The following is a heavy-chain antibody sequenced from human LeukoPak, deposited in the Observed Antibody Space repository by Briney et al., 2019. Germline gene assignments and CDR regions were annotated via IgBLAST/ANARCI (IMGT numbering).Heavy chain of an antibody. CDR2: INTNSGGT. V-gene: IGHV1-2*02. D-gene: IGHD1-26*01. CDR3: ARDRGWELLRGYFDS. Sequence: ASVKVSCKASGYTFTGYYLHWVRQAPGQGLEWMGWINTNSGGTNYAQKFQGRVTMTRDTSINTAYMELSRLRSDDTAVYYCARDRGWELLRGYFDSWGQGTRVTVSS. J-gene: IGHJ4*02. CDR1: GYTFTGYY.